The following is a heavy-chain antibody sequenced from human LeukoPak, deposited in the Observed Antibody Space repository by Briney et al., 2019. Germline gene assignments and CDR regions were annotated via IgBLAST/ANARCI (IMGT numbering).Heavy chain of an antibody. D-gene: IGHD1-26*01. V-gene: IGHV3-23*01. Sequence: PAGSLRLTCAAYGFTFSSYAMSWVRQAPGKGLEWVSDISGSGGSTYYTDSVKGRFTISRDNSKNTLYLQMNSLRAEDTAVYYCAKPTSISGSHGVFDYWGQGTLVTVSS. J-gene: IGHJ4*02. CDR1: GFTFSSYA. CDR3: AKPTSISGSHGVFDY. CDR2: ISGSGGST.